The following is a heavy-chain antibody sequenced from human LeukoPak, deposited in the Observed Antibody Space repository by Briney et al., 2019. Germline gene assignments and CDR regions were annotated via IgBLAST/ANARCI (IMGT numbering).Heavy chain of an antibody. Sequence: PSQTLSLTCTVSGGSISSGSYYWSWIRQPAGKGLEWIGRIYTSGSTNYNPSLKSRVTISVDTSKNQFSLKLSSVTAADTAVYYCARDQRLAGFDPWGQGTLVTVSS. V-gene: IGHV4-61*02. J-gene: IGHJ5*02. CDR1: GGSISSGSYY. CDR3: ARDQRLAGFDP. CDR2: IYTSGST. D-gene: IGHD2-15*01.